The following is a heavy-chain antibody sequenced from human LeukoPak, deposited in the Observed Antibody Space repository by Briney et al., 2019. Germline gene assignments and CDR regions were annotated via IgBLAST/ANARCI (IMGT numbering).Heavy chain of an antibody. J-gene: IGHJ4*02. Sequence: ASVKVSCKVSGYTLTELSMHWVRQAPGKGLEWMGGFDPEDGETIYAQKFQGRVTMTEDTSTDTAYMELSSLRSEDTAVYYCATWSSILTGPCLDYWGQGTLVTVSS. D-gene: IGHD3-9*01. V-gene: IGHV1-24*01. CDR3: ATWSSILTGPCLDY. CDR2: FDPEDGET. CDR1: GYTLTELS.